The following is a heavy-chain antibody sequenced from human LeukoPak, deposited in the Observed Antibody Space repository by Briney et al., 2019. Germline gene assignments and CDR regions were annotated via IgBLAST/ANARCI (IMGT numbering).Heavy chain of an antibody. CDR1: GYTFTSYY. CDR3: AGDLEGSSFTWIQSSTPHAFDY. V-gene: IGHV1-46*01. J-gene: IGHJ4*02. CDR2: INPSGGST. D-gene: IGHD5-18*01. Sequence: ASVKVSCKASGYTFTSYYMHWVRQAPGQGLEWMGIINPSGGSTSYAQKFQGRVTMTRDTSTSTVYMELSSLRSEDTAVYYCAGDLEGSSFTWIQSSTPHAFDYWGQGTLVTVSS.